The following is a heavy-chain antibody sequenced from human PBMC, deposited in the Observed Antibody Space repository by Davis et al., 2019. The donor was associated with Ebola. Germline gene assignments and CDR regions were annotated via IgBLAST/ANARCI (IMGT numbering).Heavy chain of an antibody. CDR3: ARGGYGDFYDY. CDR2: IYSGGST. CDR1: GFTVSSNY. J-gene: IGHJ4*02. D-gene: IGHD4-17*01. Sequence: PGGSLRLSCAASGFTVSSNYMSWVRQAPGKGLEWVSVIYSGGSTYYADSVKGRLTISRDNSKNTLYLQMNSLRAEDTAVYYCARGGYGDFYDYWGQGTLVTVSS. V-gene: IGHV3-66*01.